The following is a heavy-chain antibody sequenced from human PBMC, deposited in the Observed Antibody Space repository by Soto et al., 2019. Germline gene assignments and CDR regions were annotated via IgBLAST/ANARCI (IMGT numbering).Heavy chain of an antibody. D-gene: IGHD3-16*01. CDR1: GFTFSSYG. V-gene: IGHV3-30*18. CDR2: ISYDGSNK. Sequence: ESGGGVVQPGRSLRLSCAASGFTFSSYGMHWVRQAPGKGLAWVAVISYDGSNKYYADSVKGRFTISRDNSKNTLYLQMNSLRAEDTAVYYCAKDRDVCGDYYYCYGMDVWGQGTTVTVSS. J-gene: IGHJ6*02. CDR3: AKDRDVCGDYYYCYGMDV.